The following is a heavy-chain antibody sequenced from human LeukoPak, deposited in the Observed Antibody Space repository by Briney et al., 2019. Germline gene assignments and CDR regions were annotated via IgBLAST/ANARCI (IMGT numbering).Heavy chain of an antibody. CDR2: INPNSGGT. CDR3: ARDPIRVVGSYGGDY. CDR1: GYTFTGYY. Sequence: ASVKVSCKASGYTFTGYYMHWVRQAPGQGPEWMGRINPNSGGTNYAQKFQGRVTMTRDTSISTAYMELSRLRSDDTAVYYCARDPIRVVGSYGGDYWGQGTLVTVSS. J-gene: IGHJ4*02. V-gene: IGHV1-2*06. D-gene: IGHD5-18*01.